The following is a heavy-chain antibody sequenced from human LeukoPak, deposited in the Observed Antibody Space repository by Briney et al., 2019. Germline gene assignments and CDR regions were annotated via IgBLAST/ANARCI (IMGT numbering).Heavy chain of an antibody. CDR1: GFTFSSYG. D-gene: IGHD5-18*01. Sequence: GGSLRLSCAASGFTFSSYGMHWVRQAPGKGLEWVAFIRYDGSNKYYADSVKGRFTISRDNSKNTLYLQMNSLRAEDTAVYYCAKCDTYGLEGGFDYWGQGTLVTVSS. V-gene: IGHV3-30*02. J-gene: IGHJ4*02. CDR3: AKCDTYGLEGGFDY. CDR2: IRYDGSNK.